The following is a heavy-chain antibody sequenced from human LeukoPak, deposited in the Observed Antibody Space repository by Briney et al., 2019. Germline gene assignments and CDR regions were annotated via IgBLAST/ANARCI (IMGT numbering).Heavy chain of an antibody. CDR1: GFTFSNTW. V-gene: IGHV3-15*01. Sequence: GGSLRLSCVASGFTFSNTWMTWVRQAPWKGREGVGLIKTQTDYWTTDYAAPVKCRFIIPRHDSKHTLFLHKHRRRTDDNATSPCTTWPHDDIMFWGRGTVVTVSS. J-gene: IGHJ4*02. CDR2: IKTQTDYWTT. CDR3: TTWPHDDIMF. D-gene: IGHD5/OR15-5a*01.